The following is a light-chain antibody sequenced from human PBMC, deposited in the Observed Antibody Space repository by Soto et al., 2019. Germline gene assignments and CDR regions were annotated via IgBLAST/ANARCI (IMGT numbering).Light chain of an antibody. CDR2: GAS. Sequence: EIVLTQSPGTLSLSPGERATLSCRASQSVSSNYLAWYQQKPGQAPRLLIYGASSRATGIPDRFSGSGSGTDFTLTISGLEPEDVAVYYCQQYGGSSGTFGQGTKVEIK. V-gene: IGKV3-20*01. J-gene: IGKJ1*01. CDR1: QSVSSNY. CDR3: QQYGGSSGT.